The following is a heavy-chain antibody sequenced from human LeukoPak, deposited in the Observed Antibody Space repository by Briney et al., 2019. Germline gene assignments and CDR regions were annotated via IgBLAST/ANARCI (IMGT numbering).Heavy chain of an antibody. V-gene: IGHV3-30*18. Sequence: PGGPLRLSCAASGFRFSSYGMHWVRQAPGKGLEWVAVISDDGIKIYYGDSVKGRFTISRDNSKNTLHLQMNSLRVEDTAVYFCAKVKSPDYDILTGYDFWGQGTQVTVSS. CDR1: GFRFSSYG. J-gene: IGHJ4*02. D-gene: IGHD3-9*01. CDR3: AKVKSPDYDILTGYDF. CDR2: ISDDGIKI.